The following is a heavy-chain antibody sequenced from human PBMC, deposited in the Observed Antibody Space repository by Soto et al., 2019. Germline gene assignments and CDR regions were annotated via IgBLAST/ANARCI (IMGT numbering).Heavy chain of an antibody. J-gene: IGHJ3*02. CDR1: GFTVSSNY. V-gene: IGHV3-53*01. Sequence: PGGSLRLSCAASGFTVSSNYISWVRQAPGKGLEWVSVIYSGGSTYYADSVKGRFTISRDNSKNTLYLQMNSLRAEDTAVYYCARTDKVIVAFDIWGQGTMVTVSS. CDR3: ARTDKVIVAFDI. D-gene: IGHD3-16*02. CDR2: IYSGGST.